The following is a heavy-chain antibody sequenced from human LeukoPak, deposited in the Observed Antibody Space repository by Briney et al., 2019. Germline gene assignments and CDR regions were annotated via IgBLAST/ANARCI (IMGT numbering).Heavy chain of an antibody. CDR2: ISWNSGSI. CDR1: GFTFDDYA. D-gene: IGHD7-27*01. Sequence: GRSLRLSCAASGFTFDDYAMHWVRQAPGKGLEWVSGISWNSGSIGYADSVKGRFTISKDNSKNTLFLQMDSLRAEDTAIYYCAKDRSFFFPGAFDNWGQGALVTVSS. J-gene: IGHJ4*02. CDR3: AKDRSFFFPGAFDN. V-gene: IGHV3-9*01.